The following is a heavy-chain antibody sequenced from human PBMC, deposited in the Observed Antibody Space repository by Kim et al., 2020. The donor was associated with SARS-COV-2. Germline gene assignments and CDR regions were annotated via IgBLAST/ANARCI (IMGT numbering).Heavy chain of an antibody. CDR3: AKGSRYGRSSGPAGY. V-gene: IGHV3-43*02. Sequence: GGSLRLSCAASGFSFDDYAMHWVRQAPGRGLEWVSLIGGDGGSTYYADSVKGRFTISRDNSKNSLYLQVNSLRTEDTALYYCAKGSRYGRSSGPAGYWGQGTLVTVSS. D-gene: IGHD6-6*01. CDR2: IGGDGGST. J-gene: IGHJ4*02. CDR1: GFSFDDYA.